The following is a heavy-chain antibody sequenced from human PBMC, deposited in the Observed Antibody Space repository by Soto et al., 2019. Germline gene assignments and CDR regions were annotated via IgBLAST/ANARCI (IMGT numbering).Heavy chain of an antibody. CDR1: GGSISSYY. CDR3: ASTNWGTTVRTRGAFDI. V-gene: IGHV4-4*07. CDR2: IYTSGST. D-gene: IGHD4-17*01. J-gene: IGHJ3*02. Sequence: SETLSLTGTVSGGSISSYYWSWIRQPAGKGLEWIGRIYTSGSTNYNPSLKSRVTMSVDTSKNQFSLKLSSVTAADTAVYYCASTNWGTTVRTRGAFDIWGQGTMVTVSS.